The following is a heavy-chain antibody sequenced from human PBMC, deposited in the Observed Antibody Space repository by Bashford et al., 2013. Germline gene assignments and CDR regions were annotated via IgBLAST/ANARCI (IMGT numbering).Heavy chain of an antibody. V-gene: IGHV3-33*03. CDR1: GFTFSSYG. CDR3: GKCVRTFAIVATEF. J-gene: IGHJ4*02. CDR2: IWYDGSNK. D-gene: IGHD5-12*01. Sequence: GSLRLSCAASGFTFSSYGMHVGPPGSRRRGWSGVAVIWYDGSNKYYADSLKGRFTISRDNAKNSLYLQMNSLRAEDTAVYYCGKCVRTFAIVATEFWGQGTLVTVSS.